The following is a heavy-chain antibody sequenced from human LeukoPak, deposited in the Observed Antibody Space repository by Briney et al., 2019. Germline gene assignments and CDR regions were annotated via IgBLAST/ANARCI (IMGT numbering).Heavy chain of an antibody. D-gene: IGHD1-14*01. J-gene: IGHJ5*02. V-gene: IGHV4-34*01. Sequence: SETLSLTCAVYGGSFSGYYWSWIRQPPGKGLEWIGEINHSGSTNYNPSLKSRVTISVDRSKNQFSLKLSSVTAADTAVYYCARSPKSPRNWFDPWGQGTLVTVSS. CDR3: ARSPKSPRNWFDP. CDR2: INHSGST. CDR1: GGSFSGYY.